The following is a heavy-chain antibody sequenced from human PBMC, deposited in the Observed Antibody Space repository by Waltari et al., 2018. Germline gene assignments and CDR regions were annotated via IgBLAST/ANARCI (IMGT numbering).Heavy chain of an antibody. CDR1: GYTFTDYY. V-gene: IGHV1-2*02. Sequence: QVQLVQSGAEVKKPGASVRVSCEASGYTFTDYYIQWVRQAPGQGLEWLGWINPDSGATKDAQKFQGRVSMTRDTSIATVYMELTKLRSDDTAVYYCARDGSTQYSSDWYWYFDVWGRGTLITVSS. CDR2: INPDSGAT. D-gene: IGHD6-25*01. J-gene: IGHJ2*01. CDR3: ARDGSTQYSSDWYWYFDV.